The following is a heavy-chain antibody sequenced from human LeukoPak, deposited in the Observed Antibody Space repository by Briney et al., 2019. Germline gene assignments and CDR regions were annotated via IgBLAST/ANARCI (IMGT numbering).Heavy chain of an antibody. CDR1: GASFSGYY. V-gene: IGHV4-34*01. D-gene: IGHD3-16*01. J-gene: IGHJ6*02. CDR3: ARGRNYVSGMDV. CDR2: INHSGST. Sequence: SETLSLTCAVYGASFSGYYWSWIRQPPGKGLEWIGEINHSGSTNYNPSLKSRVTISVDTSKNQFSLKLSSVTAADTAVYYCARGRNYVSGMDVWGQGTTVAVSS.